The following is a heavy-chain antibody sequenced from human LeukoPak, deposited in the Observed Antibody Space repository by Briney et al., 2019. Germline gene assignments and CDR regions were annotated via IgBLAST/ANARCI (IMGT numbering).Heavy chain of an antibody. J-gene: IGHJ6*03. CDR2: IYKSGST. CDR1: GVPISGYS. Sequence: SETLSHTCTVSGVPISGYSWSWIRQAPGKGLAWIGYIYKSGSTNYNPSLRSRATISVNSSKHQLSLNLNSVTAADTAVYYCARVRNYGDAWGRGTTVSVSS. CDR3: ARVRNYGDA. V-gene: IGHV4-4*09.